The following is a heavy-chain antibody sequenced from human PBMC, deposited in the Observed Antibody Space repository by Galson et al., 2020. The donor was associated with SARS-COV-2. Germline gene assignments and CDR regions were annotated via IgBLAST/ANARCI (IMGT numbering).Heavy chain of an antibody. J-gene: IGHJ6*03. CDR2: IKSGGDT. D-gene: IGHD3-16*01. CDR3: ARGRQGVVPSPVLGLGPFYSYYYMDV. Sequence: SETLSLTCAVYGGSFSGYSWTWIRQAPWKGLEWIGEIKSGGDTKYSPSLGSRVTLSVDTSRNQFSLKLTSVSVADTALYFCARGRQGVVPSPVLGLGPFYSYYYMDVWGKGTTVIVSS. CDR1: GGSFSGYS. V-gene: IGHV4-34*01.